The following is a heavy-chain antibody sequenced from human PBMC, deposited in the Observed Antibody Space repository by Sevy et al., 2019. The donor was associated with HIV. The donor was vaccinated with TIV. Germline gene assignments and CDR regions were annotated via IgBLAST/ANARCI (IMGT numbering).Heavy chain of an antibody. V-gene: IGHV3-11*01. D-gene: IGHD1-1*01. CDR1: EISFSDYY. CDR2: ISSGGSII. CDR3: TRVRYNYGSYYFDY. J-gene: IGHJ4*02. Sequence: GGSPRLSCAASEISFSDYYMSWIRQTPGKGLEWISYISSGGSIIYYADSVKGRFTISRDNAKNSLYLQMNSLRAEDTAVYYCTRVRYNYGSYYFDYWGQGTLVTVSS.